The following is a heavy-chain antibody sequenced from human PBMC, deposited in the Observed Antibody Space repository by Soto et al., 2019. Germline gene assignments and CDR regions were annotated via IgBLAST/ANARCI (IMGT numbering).Heavy chain of an antibody. D-gene: IGHD2-2*01. Sequence: SETLSLTCTVSGGSISSYYWSWIRQPPGKGLEWIGYIYYSGSTNYNPSLKSRVTISVDTSKNQFSLKLSSVTAADTAVYYCARGRADRYCISTSCLYYSDYWGQGTLVTVS. CDR1: GGSISSYY. CDR2: IYYSGST. CDR3: ARGRADRYCISTSCLYYSDY. J-gene: IGHJ4*02. V-gene: IGHV4-59*01.